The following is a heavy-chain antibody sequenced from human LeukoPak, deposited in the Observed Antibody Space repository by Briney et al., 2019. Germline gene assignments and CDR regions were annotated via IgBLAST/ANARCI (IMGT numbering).Heavy chain of an antibody. D-gene: IGHD6-13*01. J-gene: IGHJ4*02. V-gene: IGHV3-23*01. CDR3: AKDPVYSTSQRYFDY. CDR2: ISGSGGSI. Sequence: GGSLRLSCAASGFTFSSYAMSWVRQAPGKGLEWVSAISGSGGSIYYADSVKGRFTISKDSSKNTVYLQMNNLRDEDTALYYCAKDPVYSTSQRYFDYWGQGTLVTVSS. CDR1: GFTFSSYA.